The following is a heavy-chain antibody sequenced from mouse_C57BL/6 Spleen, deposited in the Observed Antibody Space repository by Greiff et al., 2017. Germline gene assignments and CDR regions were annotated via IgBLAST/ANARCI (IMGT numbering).Heavy chain of an antibody. D-gene: IGHD2-3*01. V-gene: IGHV1-81*01. CDR2: IYPRSGNT. CDR1: GYTFTSYG. J-gene: IGHJ3*01. Sequence: QVPLQQSGAELARPGASVKLSCKASGYTFTSYGISWVKQRTGPGLEWIGEIYPRSGNTYSNEKFKGKATLTAAQASSTAYMELRSLTSEDSAVYFCARSGDGYLGAYWGQGTLVTVSA. CDR3: ARSGDGYLGAY.